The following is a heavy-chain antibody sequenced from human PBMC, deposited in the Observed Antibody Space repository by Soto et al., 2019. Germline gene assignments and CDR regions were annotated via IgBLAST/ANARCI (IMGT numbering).Heavy chain of an antibody. Sequence: ASVKVSCKASGGTFSSYAISWVRQAPGQGLEWMGGIIPIFATANYAQKFQGRVTITADESTSTAYMELSSLRSEDTAVYYCARRGTMVRGVTPNYYYGMDVWGQGTTVTVSS. J-gene: IGHJ6*02. D-gene: IGHD3-10*01. V-gene: IGHV1-69*13. CDR1: GGTFSSYA. CDR2: IIPIFATA. CDR3: ARRGTMVRGVTPNYYYGMDV.